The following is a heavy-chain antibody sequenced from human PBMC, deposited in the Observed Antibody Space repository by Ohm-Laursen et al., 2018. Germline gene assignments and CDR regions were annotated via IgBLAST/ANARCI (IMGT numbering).Heavy chain of an antibody. J-gene: IGHJ6*02. V-gene: IGHV4-38-2*02. CDR3: ARDLSDYYYDMDV. CDR2: IYHSGST. CDR1: GFSISSVNY. Sequence: SQTLSLTCAVSGFSISSVNYWGWIRQPPGKGLEWIGSIYHSGSTYYNPSLKSRVTISVDTSKTQFSLKLISVTAADTAVYYCARDLSDYYYDMDVWGQGTTVTVSS.